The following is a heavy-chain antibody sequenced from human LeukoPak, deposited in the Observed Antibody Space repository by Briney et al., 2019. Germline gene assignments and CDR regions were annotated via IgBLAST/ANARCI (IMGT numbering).Heavy chain of an antibody. CDR3: ASISATFNEGFDY. V-gene: IGHV1-69*13. CDR1: GGTFSSYA. D-gene: IGHD3-16*01. CDR2: TIPIFGTA. Sequence: SVKVSCKASGGTFSSYAISWVRQAPGQGLEWMGGTIPIFGTANYAQKFQGRVTITADESTSTAYMELSSLRSEDTAVYYCASISATFNEGFDYWGQGTLVTVSS. J-gene: IGHJ4*02.